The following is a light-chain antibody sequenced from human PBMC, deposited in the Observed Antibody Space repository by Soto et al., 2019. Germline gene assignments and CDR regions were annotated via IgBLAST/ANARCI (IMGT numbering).Light chain of an antibody. CDR3: QQSFT. J-gene: IGKJ3*01. CDR1: QSISSW. Sequence: DIQMTQSPSTLSASVGDRVTITCRASQSISSWLAWYQQKPGKAPKLLIYKASSLESGVPSRFSGSGSGTEFTLTISSLRPDDFATYYCQQSFTCGPGTKVDIK. V-gene: IGKV1-5*03. CDR2: KAS.